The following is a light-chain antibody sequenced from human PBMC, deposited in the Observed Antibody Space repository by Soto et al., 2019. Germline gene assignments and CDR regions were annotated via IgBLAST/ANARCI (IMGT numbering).Light chain of an antibody. V-gene: IGKV1-39*01. Sequence: DIQMTQSPSSLSASVGDRVTITCRTSQTITTSLNWYRQKPGKAPDLLIYAASSLQSGIPSRFGGRGSGTSFTLTINGLQPEDFATYYCQQNYRLPISFGQGTRLQIK. CDR1: QTITTS. CDR3: QQNYRLPIS. J-gene: IGKJ5*01. CDR2: AAS.